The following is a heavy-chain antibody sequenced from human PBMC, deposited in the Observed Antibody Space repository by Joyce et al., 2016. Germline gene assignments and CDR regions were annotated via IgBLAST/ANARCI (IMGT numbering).Heavy chain of an antibody. CDR3: ARLSYASGRWGGFDF. Sequence: QVQLQQSGPGLVKPWGTLSLTCTVSGVSISSPNWWSWFRQSPGKGPEWIVYIFHSGSNNENASLKGRITMSVDKSRNHFSLNLNSVTAADTAVYYCARLSYASGRWGGFDFWGQGTRVTVSA. J-gene: IGHJ4*02. CDR2: IFHSGSN. D-gene: IGHD3-10*01. CDR1: GVSISSPNW. V-gene: IGHV4-4*02.